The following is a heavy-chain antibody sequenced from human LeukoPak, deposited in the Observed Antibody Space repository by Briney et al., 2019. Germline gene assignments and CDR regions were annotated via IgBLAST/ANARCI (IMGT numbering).Heavy chain of an antibody. CDR1: GFTFSSNS. V-gene: IGHV3-21*01. CDR2: ISSSSSYM. CDR3: ARDVIAAAGGDAFDL. J-gene: IGHJ3*01. D-gene: IGHD6-13*01. Sequence: PGGSLRLSCAASGFTFSSNSMNWVRQAPGKGLEWVSSISSSSSYMYYADSVKGRFTISRDNAKNSLYLQMNSLRAEDTAVYYCARDVIAAAGGDAFDLWGQGTLVTVSS.